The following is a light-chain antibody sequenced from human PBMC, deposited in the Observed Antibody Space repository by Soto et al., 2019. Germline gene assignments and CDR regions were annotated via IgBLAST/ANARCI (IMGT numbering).Light chain of an antibody. Sequence: DIQMTQSPSSLSASVGDRVTITCRTSQSISIYLNWYQQKPGKAPKLLIYAASNLQSGVPSRFSGSGSGTDFTLTISSLQPDDFATYYCQQSNTALTFGQGTRLDIK. J-gene: IGKJ5*01. CDR3: QQSNTALT. CDR1: QSISIY. V-gene: IGKV1-39*01. CDR2: AAS.